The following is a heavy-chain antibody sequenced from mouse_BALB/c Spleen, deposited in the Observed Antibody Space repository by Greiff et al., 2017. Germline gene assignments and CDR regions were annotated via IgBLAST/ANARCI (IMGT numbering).Heavy chain of an antibody. CDR2: IYPGNSDT. CDR3: TRMGYAMDY. V-gene: IGHV1-5*01. Sequence: VQLQQPGAELVRPGASVKLSCKASGYTFTSYWMHWVKQRPGQGLEWIGAIYPGNSDTSYNQKFKGKAKLTAVTSTSTAYMELSSLTNEDSAVYYCTRMGYAMDYWGQGTSVTVSS. CDR1: GYTFTSYW. J-gene: IGHJ4*01.